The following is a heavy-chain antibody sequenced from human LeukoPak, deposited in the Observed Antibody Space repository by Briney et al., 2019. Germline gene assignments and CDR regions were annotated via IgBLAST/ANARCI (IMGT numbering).Heavy chain of an antibody. CDR1: GGSISSSSYY. D-gene: IGHD3-10*01. CDR3: ARSGSYRSDFDY. V-gene: IGHV4-39*01. Sequence: PSETLSLTCTVSGGSISSSSYYWGWIRQPPGKGLEWIGSIYYSGSTYYNPSLKSRVTISVDTSKNQFSLKLSSVTAADTAVYYCARSGSYRSDFDYWGQGTLVTVSS. J-gene: IGHJ4*02. CDR2: IYYSGST.